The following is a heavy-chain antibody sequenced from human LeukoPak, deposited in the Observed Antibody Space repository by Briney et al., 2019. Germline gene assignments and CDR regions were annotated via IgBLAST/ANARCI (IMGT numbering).Heavy chain of an antibody. D-gene: IGHD3-10*01. V-gene: IGHV4-59*01. Sequence: SETLSRTCTVSGGSISSYYWSWIRQPPGKGLEWIGYISYSGSTNYNPSLKSRVTISVDTSRNQFSLKLSSVPAADTAVYYCARGRLGGSGSYYNVLDYWGQGTLVTVSS. CDR1: GGSISSYY. CDR3: ARGRLGGSGSYYNVLDY. CDR2: ISYSGST. J-gene: IGHJ4*02.